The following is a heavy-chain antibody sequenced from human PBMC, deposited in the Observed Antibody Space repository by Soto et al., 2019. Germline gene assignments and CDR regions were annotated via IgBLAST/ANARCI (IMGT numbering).Heavy chain of an antibody. CDR3: AKEGFAS. Sequence: EVQLVESGGGLIQPGRSLRLACVASGFTFEDNSMHWVRQAPGKGLEWVSGISWNSANTGYADSVKGRFTISRDNAKNSLYLEMNSVRAEDTALYYCAKEGFASWGQGTLVTVSS. CDR2: ISWNSANT. V-gene: IGHV3-9*01. CDR1: GFTFEDNS. J-gene: IGHJ4*02.